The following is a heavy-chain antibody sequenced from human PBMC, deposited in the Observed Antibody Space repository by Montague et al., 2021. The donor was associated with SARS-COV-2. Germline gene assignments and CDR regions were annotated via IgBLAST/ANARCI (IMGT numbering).Heavy chain of an antibody. CDR1: GGSVSSDTHN. V-gene: IGHV4-39*01. CDR2: IFYKGNT. CDR3: ARVPYGRHDN. D-gene: IGHD1-26*01. Sequence: SETLSLTCTVSGGSVSSDTHNWAWIRQPPGKGLEWIASIFYKGNTYYNPSLRSRFTISINTSKNQFFLRVASVTAADTAVYYCARVPYGRHDNWGPGALVTVSS. J-gene: IGHJ4*02.